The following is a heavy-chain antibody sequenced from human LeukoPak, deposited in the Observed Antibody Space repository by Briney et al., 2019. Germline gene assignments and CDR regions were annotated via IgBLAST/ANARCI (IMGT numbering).Heavy chain of an antibody. J-gene: IGHJ4*02. CDR2: ISSSGSTI. D-gene: IGHD5-24*01. CDR1: GFTFSSYE. V-gene: IGHV3-48*03. Sequence: GGSLRLSCAASGFTFSSYEMNWVRQAPGKGLEWVSYISSSGSTIYYADSVKGRFTISRDNAKNSLYLQMNSLRAEDTAVYYCAVATTKDYFDYWGQGTLVTVSS. CDR3: AVATTKDYFDY.